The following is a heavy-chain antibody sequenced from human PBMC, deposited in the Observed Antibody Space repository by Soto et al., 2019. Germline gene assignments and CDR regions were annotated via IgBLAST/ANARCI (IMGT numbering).Heavy chain of an antibody. D-gene: IGHD5-12*01. CDR3: ARDEYINAY. CDR1: GFTFSDFY. CDR2: IGSGGSPI. Sequence: QVQLVESGGGLVKPGGSLRLSCAASGFTFSDFYMTWIRQAPGKGLEWIAYIGSGGSPIYYADSVKGRFTISWDNSKKSLYLQMNSLRADDTAMYFCARDEYINAYWDQGTLVTVSS. V-gene: IGHV3-11*01. J-gene: IGHJ4*02.